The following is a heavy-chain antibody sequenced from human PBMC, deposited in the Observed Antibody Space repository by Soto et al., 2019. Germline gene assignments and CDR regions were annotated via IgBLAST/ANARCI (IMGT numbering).Heavy chain of an antibody. CDR1: GGSISSGGYY. Sequence: SETLSLTCTVSGGSISSGGYYWSWIRQHPGKGLEWIGYIYYSGSTYYNPSLKSRVTISVDTSKNQFSLKLSSVTAADTAVYYCATVAVRVDYGDVSFDPWGQGTLVTVSS. CDR2: IYYSGST. J-gene: IGHJ5*02. CDR3: ATVAVRVDYGDVSFDP. V-gene: IGHV4-31*03. D-gene: IGHD4-17*01.